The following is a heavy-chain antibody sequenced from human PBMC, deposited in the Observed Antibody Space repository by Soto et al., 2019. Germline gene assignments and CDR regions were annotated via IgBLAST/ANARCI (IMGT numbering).Heavy chain of an antibody. Sequence: KASETLSLTCTVSGGSISSYYWNWIRQPPGKGLEWIGYIYDSGSTNHNPSLKSRVTISVDTSKNQFSLKLSSVTAADTAVYYCARSGYYYDSSGYYSYYFDYWGQGTLVTVSS. CDR2: IYDSGST. D-gene: IGHD3-22*01. V-gene: IGHV4-59*01. CDR1: GGSISSYY. CDR3: ARSGYYYDSSGYYSYYFDY. J-gene: IGHJ4*02.